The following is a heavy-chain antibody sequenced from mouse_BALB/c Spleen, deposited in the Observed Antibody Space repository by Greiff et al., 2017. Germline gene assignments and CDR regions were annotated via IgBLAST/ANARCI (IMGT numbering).Heavy chain of an antibody. D-gene: IGHD2-4*01. CDR3: AMITTGFAY. Sequence: EVKLVESGGGLVQPGGSLKLSCAASGFTFSSFGMHWVRQAPEKGLEWVAYISSGSSTIYYADTVKGRFTISRDNPKNTLFLQMTSLRSEDTAMYYCAMITTGFAYWGQGTLVTVSA. J-gene: IGHJ3*01. CDR1: GFTFSSFG. V-gene: IGHV5-17*02. CDR2: ISSGSSTI.